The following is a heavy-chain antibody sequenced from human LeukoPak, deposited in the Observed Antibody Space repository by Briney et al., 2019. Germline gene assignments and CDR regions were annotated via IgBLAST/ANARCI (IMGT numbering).Heavy chain of an antibody. CDR3: ARDILTGYYPEH. D-gene: IGHD3-9*01. CDR1: GGSISSYY. V-gene: IGHV4-59*12. Sequence: SETLSLTCTVSGGSISSYYWSWIRQPPGKGLEWIGYIYYSGSTNYNPSLKSRVTISVDTSKNQFSLKLSSVTAADTAVYYCARDILTGYYPEHWGQGTLVTVSS. CDR2: IYYSGST. J-gene: IGHJ1*01.